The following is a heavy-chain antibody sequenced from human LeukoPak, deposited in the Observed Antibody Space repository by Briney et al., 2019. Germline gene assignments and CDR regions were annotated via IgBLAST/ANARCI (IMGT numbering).Heavy chain of an antibody. V-gene: IGHV4-30-2*01. D-gene: IGHD6-19*01. CDR2: IYHSGST. J-gene: IGHJ3*02. CDR1: GGSISSGGYY. CDR3: ARLYSSGWFWAFDI. Sequence: SQTLSLTCTVSGGSISSGGYYWSWIRQPPGKGLEWIGYIYHSGSTYYNPSLKSRVTISVDRSKNQFSLKLSSVTAADTAVYYCARLYSSGWFWAFDIWGQGTMVTVSS.